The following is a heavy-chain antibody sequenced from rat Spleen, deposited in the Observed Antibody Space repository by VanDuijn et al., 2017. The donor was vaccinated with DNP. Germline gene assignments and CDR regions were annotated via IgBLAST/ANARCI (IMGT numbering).Heavy chain of an antibody. Sequence: EVQLVESGGGLVQPGRSMKLSCAASGFTFSNYYMAWVRQAPTKGLEWVAAISTGGGGGTYYSGSVKGRFTISRDNARSTLYLQMDSLRSEDTATYYCTTDFERGYWGQGVMVTVSS. V-gene: IGHV5-27*01. CDR3: TTDFERGY. J-gene: IGHJ2*01. CDR1: GFTFSNYY. D-gene: IGHD1-11*01. CDR2: ISTGGGGGT.